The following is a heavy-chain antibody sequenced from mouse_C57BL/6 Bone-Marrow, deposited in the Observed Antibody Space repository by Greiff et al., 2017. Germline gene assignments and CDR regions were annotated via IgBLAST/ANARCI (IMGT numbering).Heavy chain of an antibody. CDR3: ARARGIITTSRYFDV. Sequence: QVQLQQPGAELVRPGSSVKLSCKASGYTFTSYWMHWVKQRPIQGLEWIGNIDPSDSETHYNQKFKDKATLTVDKSSSTAYMKLSSLTSEDYAVYYCARARGIITTSRYFDVWGTGTTVTVSS. V-gene: IGHV1-52*01. D-gene: IGHD1-1*01. J-gene: IGHJ1*03. CDR1: GYTFTSYW. CDR2: IDPSDSET.